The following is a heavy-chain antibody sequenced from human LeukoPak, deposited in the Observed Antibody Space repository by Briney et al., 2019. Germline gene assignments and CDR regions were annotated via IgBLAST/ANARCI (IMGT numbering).Heavy chain of an antibody. J-gene: IGHJ6*02. CDR3: AREPYSSSSYYYYGMDV. V-gene: IGHV4-4*07. CDR2: IYTSGST. CDR1: GGSISSYY. Sequence: SETLSLTCTDSGGSISSYYWSWIRQPAGKGLEWIGRIYTSGSTNYNPSLKSRVTMSVDTSKNQFSLKLSSVTAADTAVYYCAREPYSSSSYYYYGMDVWGQGTTVTVSS. D-gene: IGHD6-6*01.